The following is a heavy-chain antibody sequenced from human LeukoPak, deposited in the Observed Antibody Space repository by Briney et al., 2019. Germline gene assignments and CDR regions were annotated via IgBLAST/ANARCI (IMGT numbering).Heavy chain of an antibody. CDR1: GFSFSMFS. CDR3: ARGRSSGYLYPNDY. Sequence: PGGSLRLSCAASGFSFSMFSMSWVRQAPGKGLEWVAFIKQDASEKDYVDSLKGRVTISRDNAKNSLYLQMNSLRAEDTAVYYCARGRSSGYLYPNDYWGQGTLVTVSS. D-gene: IGHD3-22*01. J-gene: IGHJ4*02. CDR2: IKQDASEK. V-gene: IGHV3-7*01.